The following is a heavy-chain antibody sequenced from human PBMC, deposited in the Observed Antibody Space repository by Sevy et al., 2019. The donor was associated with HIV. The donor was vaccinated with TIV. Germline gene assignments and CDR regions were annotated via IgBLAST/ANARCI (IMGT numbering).Heavy chain of an antibody. Sequence: SETLSLTCTVSGGSITSLYWNWIRQPPGKGLEWIANIYYNGHINYNPSPKSRVTLYLATSKNKFSLRLSSVTAADTAMYYCAGENAWGRGYSWGQGTLVTVSS. V-gene: IGHV4-59*11. J-gene: IGHJ4*02. CDR3: AGENAWGRGYS. CDR1: GGSITSLY. CDR2: IYYNGHI. D-gene: IGHD1-26*01.